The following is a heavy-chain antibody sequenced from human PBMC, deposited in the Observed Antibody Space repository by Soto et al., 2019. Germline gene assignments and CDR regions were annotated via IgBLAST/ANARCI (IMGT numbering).Heavy chain of an antibody. CDR3: GRGSLSLSPMVRGVHSFPHCHYGMGV. D-gene: IGHD3-10*01. CDR2: IIPIFGTA. CDR1: GYTFSSYS. V-gene: IGHV1-69*13. Sequence: GASLKVSCKAPGYTFSSYSIPWVRKAPGQRLECMGLIIPIFGTANYAQKFQGRVTITDDDSTSTAYMDLSSLTSEDTAVYYCGRGSLSLSPMVRGVHSFPHCHYGMGVWGQGTPGTVAA. J-gene: IGHJ6*01.